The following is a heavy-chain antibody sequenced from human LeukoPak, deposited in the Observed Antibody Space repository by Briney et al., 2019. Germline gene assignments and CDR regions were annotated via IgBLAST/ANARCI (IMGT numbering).Heavy chain of an antibody. CDR1: GGSISSYY. CDR3: ARGYYDSSGYFGGSGYYYYMDV. D-gene: IGHD3-22*01. V-gene: IGHV4-59*01. CDR2: IYYSGST. J-gene: IGHJ6*03. Sequence: SETLSLTCTVPGGSISSYYWSWIRQPPGKGLEWIGYIYYSGSTNYNPSLKSRVTISVNTSKNQFSLKLSSVTAADTAVYYCARGYYDSSGYFGGSGYYYYMDVWGKGTTVTISS.